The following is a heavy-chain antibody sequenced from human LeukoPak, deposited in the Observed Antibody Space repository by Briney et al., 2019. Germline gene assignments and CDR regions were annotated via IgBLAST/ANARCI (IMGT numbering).Heavy chain of an antibody. J-gene: IGHJ5*02. CDR3: ARTRVRGVIRNWFDP. V-gene: IGHV4-34*01. Sequence: PSETLSLTRAVYGGSFSGYYWSWIRQPPGKGLEWIGEINHSGSTNYNPSLKSRVTISVDTSKNQFSLKLSSVTAADTAVYYCARTRVRGVIRNWFDPWGQGTLVTVSS. D-gene: IGHD3-10*01. CDR2: INHSGST. CDR1: GGSFSGYY.